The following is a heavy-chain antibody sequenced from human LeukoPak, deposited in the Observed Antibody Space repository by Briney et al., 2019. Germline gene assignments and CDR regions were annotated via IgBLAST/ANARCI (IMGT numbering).Heavy chain of an antibody. Sequence: GSLRLSCAASGFTFSDYYMSWIRQPPGKGLEWIGEINHSGSTNYNPSLKSRVTISVDTSKNQFSLKLSSVTAADTAVYYCARGLAHYYYYGMDVWGRGTTVTVSS. J-gene: IGHJ6*02. V-gene: IGHV4-34*01. CDR1: GFTFSDYY. CDR2: INHSGST. CDR3: ARGLAHYYYYGMDV.